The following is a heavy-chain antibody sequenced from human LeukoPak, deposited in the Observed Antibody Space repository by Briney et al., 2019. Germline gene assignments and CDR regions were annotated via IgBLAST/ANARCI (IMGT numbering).Heavy chain of an antibody. J-gene: IGHJ4*02. CDR3: ARTYDILTGYSPFDY. V-gene: IGHV1-18*01. Sequence: ASVKVSCKASGYTFTSYGISWVRQAPGQGLEWMGWISGYNGYTHYAHNLQGRVTMTTDTSTSTAYMELRSLRSDDTAVYYCARTYDILTGYSPFDYWGQGTLVIVSS. CDR2: ISGYNGYT. CDR1: GYTFTSYG. D-gene: IGHD3-9*01.